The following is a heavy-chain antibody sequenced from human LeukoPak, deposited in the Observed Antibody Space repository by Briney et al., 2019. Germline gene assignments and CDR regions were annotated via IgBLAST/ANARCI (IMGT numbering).Heavy chain of an antibody. CDR1: GDSISSGSYF. Sequence: SETLSLTCTDSGDSISSGSYFWGWIRQPPGKGLECIGSIYYSGSTYYNPSLKSRVTISVDTSKNQFSLKLSSVTAADTAVYYCARGPIAVAGTDFAYWGQGTLVTVSS. D-gene: IGHD6-19*01. CDR3: ARGPIAVAGTDFAY. J-gene: IGHJ4*02. CDR2: IYYSGST. V-gene: IGHV4-39*01.